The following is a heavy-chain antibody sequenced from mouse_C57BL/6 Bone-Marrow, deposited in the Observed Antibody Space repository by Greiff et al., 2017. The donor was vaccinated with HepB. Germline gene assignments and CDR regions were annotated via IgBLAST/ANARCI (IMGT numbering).Heavy chain of an antibody. CDR1: GFTFSSYA. V-gene: IGHV5-9-1*02. Sequence: EVHLVESGEGLVKPGGSLKLSCAASGFTFSSYAMSWVRQTPEKRLEWVAYISSGGDYIYYADTVKGRFTISRDNARNTLYLQMSSLKSEDTAMYYCTRGQLRPSWFAYWGQWTLVTVSA. CDR3: TRGQLRPSWFAY. J-gene: IGHJ3*01. D-gene: IGHD3-2*02. CDR2: ISSGGDYI.